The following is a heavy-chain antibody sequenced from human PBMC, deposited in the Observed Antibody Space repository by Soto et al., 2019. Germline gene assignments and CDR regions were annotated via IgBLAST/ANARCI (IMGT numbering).Heavy chain of an antibody. Sequence: ASVKVSCTASGYTFTSYYMHWVRQAPGQGLEWMGIINPSGGSTSYAQKFQGRVTMTRDTSTSTVYMELSSLRSEDTAVYYCARDVYSSSNHYYYGMDVWGQGTTVTVSS. CDR3: ARDVYSSSNHYYYGMDV. D-gene: IGHD6-6*01. CDR1: GYTFTSYY. CDR2: INPSGGST. J-gene: IGHJ6*02. V-gene: IGHV1-46*01.